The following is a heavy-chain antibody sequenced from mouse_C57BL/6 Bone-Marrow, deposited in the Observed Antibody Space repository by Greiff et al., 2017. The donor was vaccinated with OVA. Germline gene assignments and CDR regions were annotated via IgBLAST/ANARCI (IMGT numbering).Heavy chain of an antibody. V-gene: IGHV5-2*01. CDR1: ESEFPSHD. CDR2: INSDGGSP. CDR3: ANKPVYYFDY. J-gene: IGHJ2*01. Sequence: EVQGVASGGGLVQPGESLKLSCESNESEFPSHDMSWVRKTPEKRLALVAAINSDGGSPYYPDTMERRFIISRDNTKKTLYLQMSSLRSEDTALYYCANKPVYYFDYWGQGTTLTVSS.